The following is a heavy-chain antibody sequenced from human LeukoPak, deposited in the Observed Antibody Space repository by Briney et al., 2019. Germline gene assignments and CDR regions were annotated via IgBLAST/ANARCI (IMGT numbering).Heavy chain of an antibody. Sequence: SETLSLTCAVYGGSFSGYYWSWIRQPPVKGLEWIGEINHSGSTNYNPSLKSRVTISVDTSKNQFSLKLSSVTAADTAVYYCARGQNASGSYYNPGPPDYWGQGTLVTVSS. V-gene: IGHV4-34*01. CDR3: ARGQNASGSYYNPGPPDY. CDR2: INHSGST. D-gene: IGHD3-10*01. J-gene: IGHJ4*02. CDR1: GGSFSGYY.